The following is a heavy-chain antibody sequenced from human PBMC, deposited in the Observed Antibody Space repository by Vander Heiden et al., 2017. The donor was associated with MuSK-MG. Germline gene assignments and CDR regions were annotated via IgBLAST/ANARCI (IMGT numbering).Heavy chain of an antibody. CDR3: ARAFKGYSGYGIFDY. CDR2: INHSGST. CDR1: GGSFSGYY. V-gene: IGHV4-34*01. D-gene: IGHD5-12*01. J-gene: IGHJ4*02. Sequence: QVQLQQWGAGLLKPSETLSLTCAVYGGSFSGYYWSWIRQPPGKGLEWIGEINHSGSTNYNPSLKSRVTISVDTSKNQFSLKLSSVTAADTAVYYCARAFKGYSGYGIFDYWGQGTLVTVSS.